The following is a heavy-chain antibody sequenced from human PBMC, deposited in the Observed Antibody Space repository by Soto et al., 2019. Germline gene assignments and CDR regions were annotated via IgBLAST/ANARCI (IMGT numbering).Heavy chain of an antibody. J-gene: IGHJ3*02. Sequence: GGCLILSCAASGFTFSSYWMHWVRQAPGKGLVWVSRINSDGSSTSYADSVKGRFTISRDNAKNTLYLQMNSLRAEDTAVYYCARAPTVVNAFDIWGQGTMVTVSS. CDR1: GFTFSSYW. CDR2: INSDGSST. CDR3: ARAPTVVNAFDI. V-gene: IGHV3-74*01. D-gene: IGHD4-17*01.